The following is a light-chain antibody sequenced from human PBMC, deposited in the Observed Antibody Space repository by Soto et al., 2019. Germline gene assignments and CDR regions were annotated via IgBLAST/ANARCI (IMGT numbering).Light chain of an antibody. CDR1: SGSIARNF. J-gene: IGLJ2*01. V-gene: IGLV6-57*04. CDR2: EDN. Sequence: NFMLTQPHSVSESPGKTVTISCTSSSGSIARNFVQWFQQRPGSAPTTVIYEDNERPSGVPDRFSGSIDSSSNSASLTISGLKTEDEADYYCQSYDSSTVIFGGGTKLTVL. CDR3: QSYDSSTVI.